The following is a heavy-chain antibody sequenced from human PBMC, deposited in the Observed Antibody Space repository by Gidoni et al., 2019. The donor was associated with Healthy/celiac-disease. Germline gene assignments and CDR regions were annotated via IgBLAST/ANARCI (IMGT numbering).Heavy chain of an antibody. CDR3: ARGGDYYYYGMDV. D-gene: IGHD1-26*01. V-gene: IGHV3-13*01. CDR1: GFPFSSYD. Sequence: EVQLVEAGGGLVQPGGSLRLSGAASGFPFSSYDMPGVRQATGKGLVWVSAIGTAGDTYYPGSVKGRFTISRENAKNSLDLQMNSLRAGDTAVYYCARGGDYYYYGMDVWGQGTTVTVSS. CDR2: IGTAGDT. J-gene: IGHJ6*02.